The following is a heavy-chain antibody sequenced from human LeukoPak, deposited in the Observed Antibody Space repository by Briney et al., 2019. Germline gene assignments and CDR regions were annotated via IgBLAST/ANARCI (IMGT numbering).Heavy chain of an antibody. J-gene: IGHJ3*02. D-gene: IGHD3-22*01. Sequence: PGGSLRLSCTASGFTFSSYEMNWVRQAPGKGLEWVSYISSSGSTIYYADSVKGRFTISRDNAKNSLYLQMNSLRAEDTAVYYCARSYYYDSSGGTDAFDIWGQGTMVTVSS. V-gene: IGHV3-48*03. CDR3: ARSYYYDSSGGTDAFDI. CDR2: ISSSGSTI. CDR1: GFTFSSYE.